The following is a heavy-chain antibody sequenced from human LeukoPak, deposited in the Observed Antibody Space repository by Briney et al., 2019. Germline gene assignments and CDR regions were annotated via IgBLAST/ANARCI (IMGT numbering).Heavy chain of an antibody. J-gene: IGHJ4*02. V-gene: IGHV1-69*04. CDR3: ARSAPGVVGYFDY. CDR1: GGAFSSYA. D-gene: IGHD3-3*01. Sequence: SVKVSCKASGGAFSSYAISWVRQAPGQGLEWMGRIIPILGIANYAQKFQGRVTITADKSTSTAYMELSSLRSEDTAVYYCARSAPGVVGYFDYWGQGTLVTVSS. CDR2: IIPILGIA.